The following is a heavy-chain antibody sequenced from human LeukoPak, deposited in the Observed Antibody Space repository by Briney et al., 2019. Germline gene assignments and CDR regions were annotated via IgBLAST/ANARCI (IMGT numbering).Heavy chain of an antibody. Sequence: SVKVSCKASGGTFSSYAISWVRQAPGQGLEWMGRIFPILGIANYAQKFQGRVTITADKSTSTAYMELSSLRSEDTAVYYCARGLMITFGGVIVAPEDYWGQGTLVTVSS. CDR3: ARGLMITFGGVIVAPEDY. V-gene: IGHV1-69*04. CDR2: IFPILGIA. J-gene: IGHJ4*02. CDR1: GGTFSSYA. D-gene: IGHD3-16*02.